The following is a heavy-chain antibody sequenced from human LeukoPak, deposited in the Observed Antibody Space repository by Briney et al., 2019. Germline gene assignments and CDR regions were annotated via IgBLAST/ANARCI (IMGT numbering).Heavy chain of an antibody. CDR2: IYYSGST. D-gene: IGHD4-17*01. CDR1: GGSISSGDYY. V-gene: IGHV4-30-4*01. CDR3: ARAPSLYGDFPISFDY. Sequence: SETLSLTCTVSGGSISSGDYYWSWIRQPPGRGLECIGYIYYSGSTYYNPSLKSRVTISVDTSKNQFSLKLSSVTAADTAVYYCARAPSLYGDFPISFDYWGQGTLVTVSS. J-gene: IGHJ4*02.